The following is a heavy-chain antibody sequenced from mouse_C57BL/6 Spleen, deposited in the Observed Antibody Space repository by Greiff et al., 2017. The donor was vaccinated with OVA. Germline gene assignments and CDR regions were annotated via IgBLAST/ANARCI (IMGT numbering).Heavy chain of an antibody. Sequence: VQLQQSGPELVKPGASVQISCKASGYAFSSSWMNWVKQRPGKGLEWIGRIYPGDGDTNYNGKFKGKATLTADKSSSTAYMQLSSLTSEDSAVYFCARGDSSGYDYAMDYWGQGTSVTVSS. J-gene: IGHJ4*01. CDR1: GYAFSSSW. CDR2: IYPGDGDT. V-gene: IGHV1-82*01. D-gene: IGHD3-2*02. CDR3: ARGDSSGYDYAMDY.